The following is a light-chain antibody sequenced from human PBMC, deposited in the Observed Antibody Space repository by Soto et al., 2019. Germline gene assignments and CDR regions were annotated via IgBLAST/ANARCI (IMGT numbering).Light chain of an antibody. CDR2: DAS. J-gene: IGKJ1*01. CDR3: HQYDKYST. V-gene: IGKV1-5*01. CDR1: QTISVS. Sequence: IQMTQSPSTLSASVGDTVTITCRASQTISVSLAWYLQKPGKAPNLLIYDASTLQGGVPSRFSGSGSGTEFTLTVTSLQPEDFATYFCHQYDKYSTFGHGTKVDIK.